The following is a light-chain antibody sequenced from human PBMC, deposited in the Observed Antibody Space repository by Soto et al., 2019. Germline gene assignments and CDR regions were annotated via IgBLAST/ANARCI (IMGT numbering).Light chain of an antibody. CDR3: QQRSNWPPVLT. CDR2: DAS. J-gene: IGKJ3*01. Sequence: EIVLTQSPATLSLSPGERATLSCRASQSVCSYLAWYQQKPGQAPRLLIYDASNRATGIPARFSGSGSGTDFTLTISSLEPEDFAVYYCQQRSNWPPVLTFGPGTKVDIK. V-gene: IGKV3-11*01. CDR1: QSVCSY.